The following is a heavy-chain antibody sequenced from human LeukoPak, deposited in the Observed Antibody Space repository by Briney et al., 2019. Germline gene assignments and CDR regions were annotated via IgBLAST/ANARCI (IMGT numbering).Heavy chain of an antibody. Sequence: SETLSLTCTVSGGSISTSSYYWGWVRQPPGKGLEWIGNIFYSGSTYYSPSLKSRVTISLDTSRNQFSLKLNSVTAADTAVYYCAANSPDYNTLGSSYKVWGQGTLVTVSS. J-gene: IGHJ4*02. D-gene: IGHD3-10*01. V-gene: IGHV4-39*01. CDR3: AANSPDYNTLGSSYKV. CDR2: IFYSGST. CDR1: GGSISTSSYY.